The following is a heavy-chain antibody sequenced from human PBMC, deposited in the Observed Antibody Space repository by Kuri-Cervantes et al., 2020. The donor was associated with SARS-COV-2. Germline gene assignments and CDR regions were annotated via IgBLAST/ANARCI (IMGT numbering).Heavy chain of an antibody. D-gene: IGHD3-3*01. Sequence: ESLKISCTVSGGSISSYYWSWIRQPAGKGLEWIGRIYTSGSTNYNPSLKSRVTISVDTSKNQFSLKLSSVTAADTAVYYCARLEGLYDFWSGYRYYFDYWGQGTLVTVSS. CDR3: ARLEGLYDFWSGYRYYFDY. J-gene: IGHJ4*02. CDR2: IYTSGST. CDR1: GGSISSYY. V-gene: IGHV4-4*07.